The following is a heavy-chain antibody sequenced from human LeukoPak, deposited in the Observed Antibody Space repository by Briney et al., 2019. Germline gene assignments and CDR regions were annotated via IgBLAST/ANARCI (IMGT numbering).Heavy chain of an antibody. D-gene: IGHD6-19*01. CDR2: IKQDGSEK. J-gene: IGHJ4*02. CDR3: AREAAVASLDDY. V-gene: IGHV3-7*01. Sequence: GGSLRLSCAASGFTFSNYCMSWVRQAPGKGLEWVANIKQDGSEKNYVDSVKGRFTISRDNAKSSLYLQMDSLRAEYTAVYYCAREAAVASLDDYWGQGTLVTVSS. CDR1: GFTFSNYC.